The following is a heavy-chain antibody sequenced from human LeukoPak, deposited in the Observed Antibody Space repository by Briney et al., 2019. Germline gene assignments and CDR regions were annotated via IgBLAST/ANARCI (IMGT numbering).Heavy chain of an antibody. V-gene: IGHV4-34*01. J-gene: IGHJ5*02. CDR3: ATCGSGSYMWFDP. Sequence: PSETLPLTCAVYGGSFSGYYWSWIRQPPGKGLEWIGEINHSGSTNYNPSLKSRVTISVDTSKNQFSLKLSSVTAADTAVYYCATCGSGSYMWFDPSGERTLVTVSS. CDR2: INHSGST. D-gene: IGHD3-10*01. CDR1: GGSFSGYY.